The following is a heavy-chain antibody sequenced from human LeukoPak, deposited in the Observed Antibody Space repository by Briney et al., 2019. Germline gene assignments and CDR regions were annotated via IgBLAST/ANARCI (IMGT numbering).Heavy chain of an antibody. CDR1: GDSISSYY. J-gene: IGHJ4*02. CDR2: IHYTGKN. CDR3: AKWHERLLAFDS. V-gene: IGHV4-59*01. Sequence: SETLSLTCTVSGDSISSYYWNWVRQPPGKGLEWIGYIHYTGKNYYNLSLKSRVTMSVDTSKSQFSLKLSSVTAADTAVYYCAKWHERLLAFDSWGQGTLVTVSS. D-gene: IGHD1-1*01.